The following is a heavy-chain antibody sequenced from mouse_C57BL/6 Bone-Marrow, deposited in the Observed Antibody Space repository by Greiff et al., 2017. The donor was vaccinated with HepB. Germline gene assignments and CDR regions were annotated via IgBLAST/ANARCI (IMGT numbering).Heavy chain of an antibody. Sequence: EVQLQQSGAELVRPGASVKLSCTASGFNIKDDYMHWVKQRPEQGLEWIGWIDPENGDTEYASKFQGKATITADTSSNTAYLQLSSLTSEDTAVYYCTTYGRFAYWGQGTLGTVSA. CDR3: TTYGRFAY. CDR1: GFNIKDDY. V-gene: IGHV14-4*01. CDR2: IDPENGDT. D-gene: IGHD1-1*02. J-gene: IGHJ3*01.